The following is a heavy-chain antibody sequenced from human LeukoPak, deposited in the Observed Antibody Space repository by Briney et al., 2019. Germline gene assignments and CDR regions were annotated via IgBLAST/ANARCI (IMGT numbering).Heavy chain of an antibody. CDR3: ARDLDSGSYYVY. D-gene: IGHD1-26*01. CDR1: GFTFSSYS. Sequence: GGSLRLSCAASGFTFSSYSMNWVRQAPGKGLEWVSSISSSSSYIYYADSVKGRFTISRDNAKNSLYLQMNSLRAEDTAVYYCARDLDSGSYYVYWGQGTLVTVSS. V-gene: IGHV3-21*01. CDR2: ISSSSSYI. J-gene: IGHJ4*02.